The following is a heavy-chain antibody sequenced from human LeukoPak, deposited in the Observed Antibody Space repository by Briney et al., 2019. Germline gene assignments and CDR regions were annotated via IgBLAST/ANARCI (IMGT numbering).Heavy chain of an antibody. D-gene: IGHD5-18*01. Sequence: GRSLRLSCAASGFTFNSYGMPWVRQAPGKGLEWVAVISYDGSSQYYADSVKGRFTISRDNSKNTLYLQMNSLRTEDTAVYYCARELGEYSFGMGCDYWGQGTLVTVSS. CDR3: ARELGEYSFGMGCDY. CDR1: GFTFNSYG. V-gene: IGHV3-30*04. CDR2: ISYDGSSQ. J-gene: IGHJ4*02.